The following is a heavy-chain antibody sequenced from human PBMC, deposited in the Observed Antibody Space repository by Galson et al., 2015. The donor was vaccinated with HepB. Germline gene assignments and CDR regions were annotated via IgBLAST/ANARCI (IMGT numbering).Heavy chain of an antibody. CDR3: ATHYSDGSAYFH. V-gene: IGHV1-69*06. J-gene: IGHJ4*02. CDR1: GGTFSIYG. CDR2: VIPMFGTA. D-gene: IGHD3-22*01. Sequence: SVKVSCKASGGTFSIYGISWVRQAPGQAFEWMGGVIPMFGTANYAQKFQGRVTINVDKSTSTAYMEVGSLRSEDTALYYCATHYSDGSAYFHWGQGTLVTVSS.